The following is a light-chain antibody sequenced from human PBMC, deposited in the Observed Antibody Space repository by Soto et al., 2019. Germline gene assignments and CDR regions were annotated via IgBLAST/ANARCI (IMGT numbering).Light chain of an antibody. V-gene: IGKV1-39*01. CDR3: QQYNTYWT. CDR2: AAS. J-gene: IGKJ1*01. Sequence: DIQMTHSPSSLSASVGDRVTITCRASQSISSYLNWYQQKPGKAPKLLIYAASSLQSGVPSRFSGSGSGTEFTLTINSLQPDDLATYYCQQYNTYWTFGQGTKVDI. CDR1: QSISSY.